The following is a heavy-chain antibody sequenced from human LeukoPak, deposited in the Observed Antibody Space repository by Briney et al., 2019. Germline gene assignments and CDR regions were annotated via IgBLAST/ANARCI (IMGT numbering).Heavy chain of an antibody. CDR1: GFTFSSYS. CDR3: ARHRSTYYYDSSGYYPFDP. Sequence: GGSLRLSCAASGFTFSSYSMTWVRQAPGKGLEWVSSISSSSSYIYYADSVKGRFTISRDNAKNSLYLQMNSLRAEDTAVYYCARHRSTYYYDSSGYYPFDPWGQGTLVTVSS. V-gene: IGHV3-21*01. D-gene: IGHD3-22*01. J-gene: IGHJ5*02. CDR2: ISSSSSYI.